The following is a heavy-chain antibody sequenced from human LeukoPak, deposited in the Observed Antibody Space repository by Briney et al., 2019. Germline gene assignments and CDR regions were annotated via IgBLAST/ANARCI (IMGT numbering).Heavy chain of an antibody. J-gene: IGHJ4*02. CDR3: ACGPQYTGSFPF. Sequence: GGSLRLSCAASGFIFSTYEMAWVRQAPGKGLEWLSHISNSGSPIRYADSVKGRFTISRDNAENSVYLQMDSLRAEDTAVYYCACGPQYTGSFPFWGQGTLVTVSS. V-gene: IGHV3-48*03. D-gene: IGHD1-26*01. CDR2: ISNSGSPI. CDR1: GFIFSTYE.